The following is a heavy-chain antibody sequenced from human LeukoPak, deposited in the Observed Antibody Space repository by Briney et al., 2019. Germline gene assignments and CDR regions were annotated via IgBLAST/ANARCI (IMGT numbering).Heavy chain of an antibody. CDR3: ARAHGVRLSRYYFDY. CDR1: GGSISSYY. CDR2: IYYSGST. J-gene: IGHJ4*02. V-gene: IGHV4-59*01. Sequence: SETLSLTCTVSGGSISSYYWSWIRQPPGKGLEWIGYIYYSGSTNYNPSLKSRVTISVDTSKNQFSLKLSSVTAADTAVYYCARAHGVRLSRYYFDYWGQGTLVTVSS. D-gene: IGHD3-3*01.